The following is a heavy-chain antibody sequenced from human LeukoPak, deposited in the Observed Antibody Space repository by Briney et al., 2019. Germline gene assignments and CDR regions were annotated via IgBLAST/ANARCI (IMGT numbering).Heavy chain of an antibody. CDR1: GFTFSSYG. CDR3: AKDATTYSSSWSFDY. J-gene: IGHJ4*02. D-gene: IGHD6-13*01. CDR2: IRYDGSNK. V-gene: IGHV3-30*02. Sequence: GGSLRPSCAASGFTFSSYGMHWVRQAPGKGLEWVAFIRYDGSNKYYADSVKGRFTISRDNSKNTLYLQMNSLRAEDTAVYYCAKDATTYSSSWSFDYWGQGTLVTVSS.